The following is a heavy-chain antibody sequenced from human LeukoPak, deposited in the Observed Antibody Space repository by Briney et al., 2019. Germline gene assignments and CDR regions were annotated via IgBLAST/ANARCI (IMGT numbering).Heavy chain of an antibody. Sequence: PSETLSLTCAVYGGSFSGYYWSWIRQPPGKGLEWIGEINHSGSTNYNPSLKSRVTISVDTSKNQFSLKLSSVTAADTAVYYCARVVAARRRFDYWGQGTLVSVCS. V-gene: IGHV4-34*01. CDR3: ARVVAARRRFDY. J-gene: IGHJ4*02. CDR1: GGSFSGYY. CDR2: INHSGST. D-gene: IGHD6-6*01.